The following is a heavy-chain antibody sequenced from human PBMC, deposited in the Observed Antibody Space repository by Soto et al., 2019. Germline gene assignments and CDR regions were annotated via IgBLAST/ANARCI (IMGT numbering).Heavy chain of an antibody. CDR2: IYYSGST. CDR1: GGSISSSSYY. CDR3: ASISNYYGSGSPRYYFDY. J-gene: IGHJ4*02. D-gene: IGHD3-10*01. Sequence: QLQLQESGPGLVKPSETLSLACTVSGGSISSSSYYWGWIRQPPGKGLEWIGSIYYSGSTYYNPSLKSRVTVSVDTSKNRFSLKLSSVTDADTAVYYCASISNYYGSGSPRYYFDYWGQGTLVTVSS. V-gene: IGHV4-39*01.